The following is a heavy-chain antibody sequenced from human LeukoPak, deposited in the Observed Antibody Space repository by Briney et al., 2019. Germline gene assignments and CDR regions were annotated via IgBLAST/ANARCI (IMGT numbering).Heavy chain of an antibody. V-gene: IGHV3-23*01. J-gene: IGHJ4*02. CDR3: AKARNRNFLEWLSPYYFDY. CDR1: GFTVSSNY. CDR2: ISGSGGST. D-gene: IGHD3-3*01. Sequence: PGGSLRLSCAASGFTVSSNYMSWVRQAPGKGLEWVSAISGSGGSTYYADSVKGRFTISRDNSKNTLYLQMNSLRAEDTAVYYCAKARNRNFLEWLSPYYFDYWGQGTLVTVSS.